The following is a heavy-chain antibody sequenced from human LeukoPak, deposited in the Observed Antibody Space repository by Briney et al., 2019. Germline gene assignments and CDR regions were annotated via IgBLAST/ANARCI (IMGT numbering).Heavy chain of an antibody. V-gene: IGHV4-4*07. D-gene: IGHD5-12*01. Sequence: SETLSLTCTVSGGSISSYYWSWIRQPAGKGLEWIGRINTSGSTNYNHSLKSGVTISVATSKNDCSLKLSSVTAAHAVVYYCARAGSMWLRNYYYYYYMDVWGKGTTGTVSS. CDR2: INTSGST. J-gene: IGHJ6*03. CDR3: ARAGSMWLRNYYYYYYMDV. CDR1: GGSISSYY.